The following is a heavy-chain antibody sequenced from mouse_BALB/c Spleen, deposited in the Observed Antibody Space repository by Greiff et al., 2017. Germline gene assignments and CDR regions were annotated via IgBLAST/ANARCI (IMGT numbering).Heavy chain of an antibody. V-gene: IGHV5-6-5*01. CDR2: ISSGGST. D-gene: IGHD1-1*01. CDR1: GFTFSSYA. CDR3: ARGDYGSTPFAY. J-gene: IGHJ3*01. Sequence: EVKLVESGGGLVKPGGSLKLSCAASGFTFSSYATSWVRQTPEKRLEWVASISSGGSTYYPDSVKGRFTISRDNARNILYLQMSSLRSEDTAMYYCARGDYGSTPFAYWGQGTLVTVSA.